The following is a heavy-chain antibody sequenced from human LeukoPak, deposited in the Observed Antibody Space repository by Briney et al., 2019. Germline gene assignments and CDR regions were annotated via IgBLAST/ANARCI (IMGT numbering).Heavy chain of an antibody. V-gene: IGHV3-23*01. CDR2: ISGRGIRR. D-gene: IGHD3-3*01. Sequence: GGSLRLSCAASGFTFSSYGMTWVRQAPGKGLEWVSDISGRGIRRDYADSVKGRFTISRDNSKNTLYLQMNSLRAEDTAVYFCAKRSGGPSPFDYWGQGTLVTVSS. J-gene: IGHJ4*02. CDR1: GFTFSSYG. CDR3: AKRSGGPSPFDY.